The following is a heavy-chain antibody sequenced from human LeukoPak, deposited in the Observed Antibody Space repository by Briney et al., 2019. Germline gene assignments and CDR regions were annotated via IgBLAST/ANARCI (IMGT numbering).Heavy chain of an antibody. CDR1: GFTFSSYA. CDR2: ISGSGGST. CDR3: AKGYYGSGSYPVYDY. Sequence: PGGSLRLSCAASGFTFSSYAMSWVRQAPGKGLEWVSAISGSGGSTYYADSVKGRFTISRDNSKNTLYLQMNSLRAEDTAVYYCAKGYYGSGSYPVYDYWGQGTLVTVSS. D-gene: IGHD3-10*01. V-gene: IGHV3-23*01. J-gene: IGHJ4*02.